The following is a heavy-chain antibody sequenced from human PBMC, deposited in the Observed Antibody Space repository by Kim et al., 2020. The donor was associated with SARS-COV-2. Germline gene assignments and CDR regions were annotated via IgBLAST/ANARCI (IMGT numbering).Heavy chain of an antibody. Sequence: GGSLRLSCAASGFTFSSYSMNWVRQAPGKGLEWVSSISSSSSYIYYADSVKGRFTISRDNAKNSLYLQMNSLRAEDTAVYYCARDRLYDSSGYYQSWYYGMDVWGQGTTVTVSS. V-gene: IGHV3-21*04. CDR1: GFTFSSYS. CDR3: ARDRLYDSSGYYQSWYYGMDV. J-gene: IGHJ6*02. CDR2: ISSSSSYI. D-gene: IGHD3-22*01.